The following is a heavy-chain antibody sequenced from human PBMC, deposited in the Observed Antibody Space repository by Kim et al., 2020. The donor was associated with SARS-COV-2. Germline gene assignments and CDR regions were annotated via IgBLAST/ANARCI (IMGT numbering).Heavy chain of an antibody. D-gene: IGHD3-22*01. J-gene: IGHJ4*02. CDR3: ARVNYYDSSGQTDPVDY. CDR1: GFTFSSYS. V-gene: IGHV3-48*02. CDR2: ISSSSSTI. Sequence: GGSLRLSCAASGFTFSSYSMNWVRQAPGKGLEWVSYISSSSSTIYYADSVKGRFTFSRDNAKNSLYLQMNSLRDEDTAVYYCARVNYYDSSGQTDPVDYWGQGTLVTVSS.